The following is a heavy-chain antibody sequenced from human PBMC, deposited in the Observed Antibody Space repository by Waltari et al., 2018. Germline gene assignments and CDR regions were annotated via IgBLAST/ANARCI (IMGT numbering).Heavy chain of an antibody. CDR3: ASLGLGYCSGGSCYSGYY. Sequence: EVQLVESGGGLVKPGGSLRLSCAASGFPFSSYSMNWVRQAPGKGLEWVSSISSSSSYIYYADSVKGRFTISRDNAKNSLYLQMNSLRAEDTAVYYCASLGLGYCSGGSCYSGYYWGQGTLVTVSS. D-gene: IGHD2-15*01. J-gene: IGHJ4*02. CDR1: GFPFSSYS. V-gene: IGHV3-21*01. CDR2: ISSSSSYI.